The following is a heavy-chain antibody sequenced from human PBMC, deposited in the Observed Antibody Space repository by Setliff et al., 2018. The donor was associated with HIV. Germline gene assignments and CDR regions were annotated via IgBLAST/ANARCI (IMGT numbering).Heavy chain of an antibody. Sequence: SETLSLTCTVSGASISDGTYYWSWIRQPAGKGLEWIGHIYIRGATTNYSPSLKSRVTISLDTSKNQFSLSLSSVTASDTALYYCARSQETSVAATEIWGQGTMVTVSS. J-gene: IGHJ3*02. CDR1: GASISDGTYY. CDR2: IYIRGATT. V-gene: IGHV4-61*09. CDR3: ARSQETSVAATEI.